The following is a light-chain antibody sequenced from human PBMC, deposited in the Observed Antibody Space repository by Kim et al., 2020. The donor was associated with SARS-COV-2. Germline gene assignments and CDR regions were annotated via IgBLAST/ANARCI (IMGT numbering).Light chain of an antibody. CDR2: DAT. CDR3: QQYNNWPWT. J-gene: IGKJ1*01. V-gene: IGKV3-15*01. Sequence: EIVMTQSPVTLSVSPGERATLSCRASQSVSSNLAWYQKKPGQAPRLLILDATTTATGIPARFSGSGSGTEFSLTISSLQTEDSAVYYCQQYNNWPWTFGQGTKVDIK. CDR1: QSVSSN.